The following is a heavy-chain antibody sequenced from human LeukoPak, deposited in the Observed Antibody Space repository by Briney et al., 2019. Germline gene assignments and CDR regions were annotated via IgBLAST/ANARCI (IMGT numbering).Heavy chain of an antibody. D-gene: IGHD3-9*01. CDR1: GGSISSSSYY. J-gene: IGHJ4*02. CDR2: IYYSGST. CDR3: ASLRRYDILTGQPFDY. V-gene: IGHV4-39*07. Sequence: SETLSLTCTVSGGSISSSSYYWGWIRQPPGKGLEWIGSIYYSGSTYYNPSLKSRVTISVDTSKNQFSLKLSSVTAADTAVYYCASLRRYDILTGQPFDYWGQGTLVTVSS.